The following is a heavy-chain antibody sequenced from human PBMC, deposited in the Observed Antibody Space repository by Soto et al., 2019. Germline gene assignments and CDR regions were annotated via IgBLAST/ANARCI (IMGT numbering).Heavy chain of an antibody. CDR1: GGSFSGYY. V-gene: IGHV4-34*01. Sequence: QVQLQQWGAGLLKPSETLSLTCAVYGGSFSGYYWSWIRQPPGKGLEWIGEINHSGSTNYNPSLKIRVTISVATSKNQFSLKLSSVTAADTAVYYCARGGRGAHSPFDYWGQGTLVTVSS. CDR3: ARGGRGAHSPFDY. D-gene: IGHD3-10*01. J-gene: IGHJ4*02. CDR2: INHSGST.